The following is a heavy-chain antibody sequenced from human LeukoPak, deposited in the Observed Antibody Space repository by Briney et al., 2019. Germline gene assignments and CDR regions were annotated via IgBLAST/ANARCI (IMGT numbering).Heavy chain of an antibody. CDR2: ISTSGGST. J-gene: IGHJ4*02. D-gene: IGHD5-18*01. CDR1: GFTFSRYA. Sequence: PGGSLRLSCAASGFTFSRYAMSWVRQAPEKGLEWVSGISTSGGSTYYADSVKGRFTISRDNSENIVYLQMNNLRAEDTAVYYCAGRVTGYSSGYVYWGQGTLVTVSS. CDR3: AGRVTGYSSGYVY. V-gene: IGHV3-23*01.